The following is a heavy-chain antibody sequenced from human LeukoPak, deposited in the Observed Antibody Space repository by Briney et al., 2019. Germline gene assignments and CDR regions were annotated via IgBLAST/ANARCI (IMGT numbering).Heavy chain of an antibody. CDR3: ARGSFLEWLWPSPFDY. Sequence: SETLSLTCTVSGGSISSYYWSWIRQPPGKGLEWIGCIYYSGTTNYNPSLKSRVTISVDTSRNQFSLKLSSVTAVDTAVYYCARGSFLEWLWPSPFDYWGLGTLVTVSS. CDR2: IYYSGTT. CDR1: GGSISSYY. V-gene: IGHV4-59*01. J-gene: IGHJ4*02. D-gene: IGHD3-3*01.